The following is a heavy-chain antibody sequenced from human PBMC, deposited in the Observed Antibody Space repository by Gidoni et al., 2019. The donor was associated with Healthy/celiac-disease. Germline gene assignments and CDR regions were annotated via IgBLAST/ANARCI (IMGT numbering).Heavy chain of an antibody. CDR3: ARDVDFGDYRSPRYGYHYYGMDV. D-gene: IGHD4-17*01. V-gene: IGHV1-69*01. Sequence: PGQGLEWMGGIIPIYGTANNAQKFQGRVTITADESTSTAYMELYSLRSEDTAVYYCARDVDFGDYRSPRYGYHYYGMDVWGQGTTVTVSS. CDR2: IIPIYGTA. J-gene: IGHJ6*02.